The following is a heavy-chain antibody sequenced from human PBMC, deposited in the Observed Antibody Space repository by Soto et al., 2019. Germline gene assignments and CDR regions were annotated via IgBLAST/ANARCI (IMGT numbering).Heavy chain of an antibody. V-gene: IGHV3-15*01. Sequence: GGSLRLSCAASGFTFSNAWMSWVRQAPGKGLEWVGRIKSKTDGGTTDYAAPVKGRFTISRDDSKNTLYLQMNSLKTEDTAVDYCTTGNRQQLGGAYFDYWGQGTLVTVSS. CDR2: IKSKTDGGTT. CDR3: TTGNRQQLGGAYFDY. CDR1: GFTFSNAW. D-gene: IGHD6-13*01. J-gene: IGHJ4*02.